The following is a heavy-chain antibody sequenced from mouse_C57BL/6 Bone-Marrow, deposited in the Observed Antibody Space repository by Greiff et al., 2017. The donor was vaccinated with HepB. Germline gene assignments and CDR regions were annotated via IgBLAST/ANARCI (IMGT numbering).Heavy chain of an antibody. Sequence: QVQLQQSGAELARPGASVKLSCKASGYTFTSYGISWVKQRTGQGLEWIGEIYPRSGNTYYNEKFKGKATLTADKSSSTAYMELRSLTSEDSAVYFCARNFDYGWYFDYWGQGTTLTVSS. D-gene: IGHD2-4*01. J-gene: IGHJ2*01. CDR3: ARNFDYGWYFDY. CDR1: GYTFTSYG. V-gene: IGHV1-81*01. CDR2: IYPRSGNT.